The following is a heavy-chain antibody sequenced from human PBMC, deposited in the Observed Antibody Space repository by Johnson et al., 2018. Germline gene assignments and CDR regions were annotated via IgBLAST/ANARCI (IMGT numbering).Heavy chain of an antibody. CDR3: AKDFTPQPLPWIQLWPTISLLNDYYGMDV. J-gene: IGHJ6*02. CDR1: GFPFSSYG. D-gene: IGHD5-18*01. Sequence: QVQLVGSGGGVVQPGRSXRLSCAASGFPFSSYGMHWVRQAPGKGLEWVAVISYDGSNKYYADSVKGRFTISRDHSKNTQYLQMNRLRAEDTDGYYCAKDFTPQPLPWIQLWPTISLLNDYYGMDVWGQGTTVTVSS. CDR2: ISYDGSNK. V-gene: IGHV3-30*18.